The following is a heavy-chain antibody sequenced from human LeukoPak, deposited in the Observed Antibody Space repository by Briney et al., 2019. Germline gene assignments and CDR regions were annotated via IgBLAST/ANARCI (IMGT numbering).Heavy chain of an antibody. CDR3: ARGSMVRGVIIRSKKSYFFDY. J-gene: IGHJ4*02. CDR1: GGSISSYY. CDR2: IYYSGNN. V-gene: IGHV4-59*01. Sequence: PSETLSLTCTVSGGSISSYYWSWLRQPPGKGLEWIGYIYYSGNNNYNPSLKSRVTISVDPSKNQFSLKLSSVTAADTAVYYCARGSMVRGVIIRSKKSYFFDYWGQGTLVTVSS. D-gene: IGHD3-10*01.